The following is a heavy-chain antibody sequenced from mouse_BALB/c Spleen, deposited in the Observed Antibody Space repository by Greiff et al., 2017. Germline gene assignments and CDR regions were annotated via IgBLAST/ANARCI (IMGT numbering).Heavy chain of an antibody. CDR2: ISSGGSYT. V-gene: IGHV5-6*02. D-gene: IGHD3-3*01. J-gene: IGHJ4*01. CDR1: GFTFSSYG. Sequence: DVKLVESGGDLVKPGGSLKLSCAASGFTFSSYGMSWVRQTPDKRLEWVATISSGGSYTYYPDSVKGRFTISRDNAKNTLYLQMSSLKSEDTAMYYCARHGGRGAMDYWGQGTSVTVSS. CDR3: ARHGGRGAMDY.